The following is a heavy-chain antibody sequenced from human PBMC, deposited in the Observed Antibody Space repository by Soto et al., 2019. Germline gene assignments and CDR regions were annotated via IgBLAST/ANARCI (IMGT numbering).Heavy chain of an antibody. V-gene: IGHV4-4*02. D-gene: IGHD6-13*01. CDR3: ARDLGSWYGGQKWFDP. J-gene: IGHJ5*02. CDR2: IYYSGST. Sequence: SETLSLTCAVSGGSISSTNWWSWVRQPPGKGLEWIGQIYYSGSTNYNPSLKSRVTISVDKSKNQFSLKLSSVTAADTAVYYCARDLGSWYGGQKWFDPWGQGTLVTVSS. CDR1: GGSISSTNW.